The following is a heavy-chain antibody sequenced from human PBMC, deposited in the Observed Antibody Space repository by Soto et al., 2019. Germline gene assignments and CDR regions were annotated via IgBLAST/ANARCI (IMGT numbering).Heavy chain of an antibody. D-gene: IGHD6-19*01. Sequence: PGGSLRLSCAASGFTFDDYAMHWVRQAPGKGLEWVSGISWNSGSIGYADSVKGRFTISRDNAKNSLYLQMNSLRAEDTALYYCAKELHASGWYTGWFDPWGQGTLVTVS. CDR3: AKELHASGWYTGWFDP. J-gene: IGHJ5*02. CDR1: GFTFDDYA. V-gene: IGHV3-9*01. CDR2: ISWNSGSI.